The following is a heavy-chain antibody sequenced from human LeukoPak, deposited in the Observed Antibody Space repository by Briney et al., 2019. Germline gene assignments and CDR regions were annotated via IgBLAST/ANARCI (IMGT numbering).Heavy chain of an antibody. D-gene: IGHD6-19*01. J-gene: IGHJ6*02. CDR3: ASTKGYSSGWRNYYYYYGMDV. V-gene: IGHV1-69*13. CDR2: IIPIFGTA. CDR1: GYTLTELS. Sequence: SVKVSCKVSGYTLTELSVHWVRQAPGQGLEWMGGIIPIFGTANYAQKFQGRVTITADESTSTAYMELSSLRSEDTAVYYCASTKGYSSGWRNYYYYYGMDVWGQGTTVTVSS.